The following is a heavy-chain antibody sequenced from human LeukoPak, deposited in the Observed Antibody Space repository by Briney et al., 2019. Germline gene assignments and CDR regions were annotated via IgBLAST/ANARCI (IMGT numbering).Heavy chain of an antibody. J-gene: IGHJ4*02. D-gene: IGHD4-23*01. CDR2: MFFTGDT. V-gene: IGHV4-59*11. Sequence: SETLSLTCTVSGGSISSHYWAWLRQPPGQGLEWIGWMFFTGDTNYNPSLKSRVTISLDHSKNQFSLKLTSVTAADTAVYFCAKEGNDYGANSIDYWGQGTLVTVSS. CDR3: AKEGNDYGANSIDY. CDR1: GGSISSHY.